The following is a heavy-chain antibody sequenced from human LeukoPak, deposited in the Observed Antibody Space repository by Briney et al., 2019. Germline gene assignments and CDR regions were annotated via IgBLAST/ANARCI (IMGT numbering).Heavy chain of an antibody. CDR3: ARVSVLNFWSGNNWFDP. CDR1: GGSFSGYY. J-gene: IGHJ5*02. CDR2: IYHSGST. Sequence: PSETLSLTCAVYGGSFSGYYWSWIRQPPGKGLEWIGYIYHSGSTYYNPSLKSRVTISVDRSKNQFSLKLSSVTAADTAVYYCARVSVLNFWSGNNWFDPWGQGTLVTISS. D-gene: IGHD3-3*01. V-gene: IGHV4-34*01.